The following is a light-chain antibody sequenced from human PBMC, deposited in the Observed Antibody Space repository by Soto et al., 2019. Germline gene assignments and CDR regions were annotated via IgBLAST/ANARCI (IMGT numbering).Light chain of an antibody. J-gene: IGKJ4*01. Sequence: ELVLTQSPGTLSLSPGERATLSCRASQSVFSSYLAWYQQKPGQATRLLIYGASIRATGIPDRFSGSGSGTDFTLTISRLEPEDVAVYYLQQYGSSPLTFVGGTKVEIK. CDR1: QSVFSSY. CDR2: GAS. V-gene: IGKV3-20*01. CDR3: QQYGSSPLT.